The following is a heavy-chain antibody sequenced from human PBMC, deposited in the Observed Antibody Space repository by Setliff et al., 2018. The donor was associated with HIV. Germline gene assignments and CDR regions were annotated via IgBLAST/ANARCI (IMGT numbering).Heavy chain of an antibody. Sequence: GGSLRLSCAASGFTFSSYWMHWVRQAPGKGLVWVSRINSDGSSTSYADSVKGRFTISRDNAKNTLYLQMNSLRAEDTAVYYCARVRVAAGPLDPYGMDVWGQGTTVTVSS. CDR1: GFTFSSYW. D-gene: IGHD6-13*01. V-gene: IGHV3-74*01. CDR2: INSDGSST. CDR3: ARVRVAAGPLDPYGMDV. J-gene: IGHJ6*02.